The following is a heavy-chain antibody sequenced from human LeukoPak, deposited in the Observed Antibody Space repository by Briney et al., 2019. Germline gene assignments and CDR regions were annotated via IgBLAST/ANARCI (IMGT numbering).Heavy chain of an antibody. CDR2: ITHSGST. V-gene: IGHV4-34*01. D-gene: IGHD3-22*01. Sequence: PSETLSLTCAVYGGSFSNYYWSWIRQSPGKGLEWIGEITHSGSTNYNPSLKSRVTISVDTSKNQFSLKLSSVTAADTAVYYCARVYYDSSGYYWVYYMDVWGKGTTVTVSS. CDR3: ARVYYDSSGYYWVYYMDV. J-gene: IGHJ6*03. CDR1: GGSFSNYY.